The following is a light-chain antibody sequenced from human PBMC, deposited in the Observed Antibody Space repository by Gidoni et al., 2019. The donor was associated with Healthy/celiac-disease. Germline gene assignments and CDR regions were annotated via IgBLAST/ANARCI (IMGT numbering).Light chain of an antibody. CDR3: QQYDNLHT. CDR2: DAS. CDR1: QDISNY. J-gene: IGKJ4*01. V-gene: IGKV1-33*01. Sequence: DIQMTQSPSSLSASVGDRVTITCQASQDISNYLNWYQQKPGKAPKLLFYDASNLETGVPARFSGSGSGTDFTFTISSLQPEDIATYYWQQYDNLHTFXGXTKVEIK.